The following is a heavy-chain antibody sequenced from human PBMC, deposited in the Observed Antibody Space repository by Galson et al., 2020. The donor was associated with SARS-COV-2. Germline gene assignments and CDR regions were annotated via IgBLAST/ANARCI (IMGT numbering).Heavy chain of an antibody. V-gene: IGHV1-2*04. CDR1: GYTFTGYY. J-gene: IGHJ6*02. CDR2: INPNSGGT. CDR3: ARERYSSSWDYYGMDV. Sequence: ASVKVSCKASGYTFTGYYMHWVRQAPGQGLEWMGWINPNSGGTNYAQKFQGWVTMTRDTSISTAYMELSRLRSDDTAVYYCARERYSSSWDYYGMDVWGQGTTVTVSS. D-gene: IGHD6-13*01.